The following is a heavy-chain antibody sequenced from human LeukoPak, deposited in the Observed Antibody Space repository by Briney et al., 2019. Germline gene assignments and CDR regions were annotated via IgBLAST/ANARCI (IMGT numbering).Heavy chain of an antibody. CDR2: IIPSFGTT. CDR1: GDIFSSNG. V-gene: IGHV1-69*13. D-gene: IGHD3-22*01. J-gene: IGHJ5*02. Sequence: VASVTVSCTASGDIFSSNGINWVRQAPGQGLEWLGRIIPSFGTTDYAQKFQGRVKIIADESTSTAYMELSSLRSEDTAVYYCARDRGYYYDSSGYYWEWYNWFDPWGQGTLVTVSS. CDR3: ARDRGYYYDSSGYYWEWYNWFDP.